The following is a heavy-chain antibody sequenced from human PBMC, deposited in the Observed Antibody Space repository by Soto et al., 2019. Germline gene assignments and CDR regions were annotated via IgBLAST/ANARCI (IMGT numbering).Heavy chain of an antibody. CDR2: IWYDGSNK. J-gene: IGHJ4*02. CDR3: ARSGIVGATPYFDY. V-gene: IGHV3-33*01. Sequence: GGSLRLSCAASGFTFSSYGMHWVRQAPGKGLEWVAVIWYDGSNKYYADSVKGRFTISRDNSKNTLYLQMNSLRAEDTAVYYCARSGIVGATPYFDYWGQGTLVTVSS. D-gene: IGHD1-26*01. CDR1: GFTFSSYG.